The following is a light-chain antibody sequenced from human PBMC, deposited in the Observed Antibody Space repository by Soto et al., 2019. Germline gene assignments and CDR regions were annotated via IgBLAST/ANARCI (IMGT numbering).Light chain of an antibody. CDR2: EVS. Sequence: QSALTQPPSASGSPGQSVTISCTGTSGDVATYNYVSWYQQHPGKAPKLLLYEVSKRPSGVPDRFSGSKSGNTASLTVSGLQAEDEADYYCSSYADNNSLLFGGGTKVTVL. CDR1: SGDVATYNY. CDR3: SSYADNNSLL. V-gene: IGLV2-8*01. J-gene: IGLJ2*01.